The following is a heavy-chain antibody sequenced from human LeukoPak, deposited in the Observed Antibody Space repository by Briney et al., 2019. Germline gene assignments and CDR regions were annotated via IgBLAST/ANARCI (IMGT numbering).Heavy chain of an antibody. J-gene: IGHJ4*02. CDR1: GFTVSSNY. Sequence: GGSLRLSCAASGFTVSSNYMSWVRQAPGKGLEWVSVIYSGGSTYYADSVKGRFTISRDNSKNTLYLQMNSLRAEDTAVYYCAKGTGRGRAYYFDYWGQGTLSPSPQ. D-gene: IGHD3-10*01. CDR3: AKGTGRGRAYYFDY. V-gene: IGHV3-66*01. CDR2: IYSGGST.